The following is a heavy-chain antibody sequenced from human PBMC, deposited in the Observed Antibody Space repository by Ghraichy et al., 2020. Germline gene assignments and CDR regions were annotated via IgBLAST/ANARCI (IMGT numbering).Heavy chain of an antibody. V-gene: IGHV3-23*01. CDR3: AKDDSGDYDFWSGSLYYYGMDV. CDR1: GFTFSSYA. D-gene: IGHD3-3*01. J-gene: IGHJ6*02. Sequence: GESLNISCAASGFTFSSYAMSWVRQAPGKGLEWVSAISGSGGSTYYADSVKGRFTISRDNSKNTLYLQMNSLRAEDTAVYYCAKDDSGDYDFWSGSLYYYGMDVWGQGTTVTVSS. CDR2: ISGSGGST.